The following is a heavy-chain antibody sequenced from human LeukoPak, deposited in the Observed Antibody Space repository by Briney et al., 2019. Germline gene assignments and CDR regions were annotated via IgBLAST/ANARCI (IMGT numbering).Heavy chain of an antibody. CDR3: AGDRPFYGSGSYYNP. CDR1: GFTFSSYW. D-gene: IGHD3-10*01. CDR2: IKQDGSEK. J-gene: IGHJ5*02. V-gene: IGHV3-7*03. Sequence: PGGSLRLSCAASGFTFSSYWMSWVRQAPGKGLEWVANIKQDGSEKYYVDSVKGRFTISRDNAKNSLYLQVNSLRAEDTAVYYCAGDRPFYGSGSYYNPWGQGTLVTVSS.